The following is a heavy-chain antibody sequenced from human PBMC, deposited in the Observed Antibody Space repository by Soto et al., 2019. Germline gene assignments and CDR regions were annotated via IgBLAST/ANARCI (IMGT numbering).Heavy chain of an antibody. Sequence: ASVKVSCKASGYTFTSYGITWVRQAPGQGLEWMGWISAYNGNTNYAQKLQGRVTMTTDTSTSTVYMELRSLRSDDTAVYYCARDVKDYDSSGYYTRAATYYYYGMDVWGQGTTVTVSS. J-gene: IGHJ6*02. D-gene: IGHD3-22*01. V-gene: IGHV1-18*01. CDR1: GYTFTSYG. CDR2: ISAYNGNT. CDR3: ARDVKDYDSSGYYTRAATYYYYGMDV.